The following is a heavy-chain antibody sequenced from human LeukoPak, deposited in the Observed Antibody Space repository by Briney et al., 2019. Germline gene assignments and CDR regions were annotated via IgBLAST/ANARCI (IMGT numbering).Heavy chain of an antibody. J-gene: IGHJ4*02. Sequence: GGSLRLSCAASGFTFSSYGMHWVRQAPGKGLEWVAFIRYDGSNKYYADFVKGRFTISRDNSKNTLYLQMNSLRAEDTAVYYCAKQHDYGDYVAFDYWGQGTLVTVSS. CDR2: IRYDGSNK. D-gene: IGHD4-17*01. CDR1: GFTFSSYG. V-gene: IGHV3-30*02. CDR3: AKQHDYGDYVAFDY.